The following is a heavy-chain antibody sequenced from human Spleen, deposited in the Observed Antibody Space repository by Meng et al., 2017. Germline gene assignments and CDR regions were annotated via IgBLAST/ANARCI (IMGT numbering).Heavy chain of an antibody. CDR1: GFTFSSHW. CDR3: ANSWGRDGVDY. J-gene: IGHJ4*02. V-gene: IGHV3-74*01. CDR2: IKSDGTNI. Sequence: EVQLVESGGGLVQPGGSLRRSCAASGFTFSSHWMHWVRQAPGKGLAWVSRIKSDGTNIRYADSVKGRFTISRDNAKNTLYLQMNSLRVEDTAIYYCANSWGRDGVDYWGQGTLVTVSS. D-gene: IGHD5-24*01.